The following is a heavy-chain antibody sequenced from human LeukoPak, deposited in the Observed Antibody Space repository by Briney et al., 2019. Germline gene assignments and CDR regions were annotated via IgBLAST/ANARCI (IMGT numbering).Heavy chain of an antibody. V-gene: IGHV4-4*02. J-gene: IGHJ4*02. CDR3: ASSLGFPYYFDY. CDR1: GGSISSSNW. CDR2: IYHSGST. Sequence: PSETLSLTCAVSGGSISSSNWWSWVRQPPGKGLEWIGEIYHSGSTNYNPSLKSRVTISVDKSKNQFSLKLSSVTAADTAVYHCASSLGFPYYFDYWGQGTLVTVSS. D-gene: IGHD5-12*01.